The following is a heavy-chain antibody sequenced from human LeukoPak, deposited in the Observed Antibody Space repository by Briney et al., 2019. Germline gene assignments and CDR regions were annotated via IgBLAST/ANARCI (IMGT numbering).Heavy chain of an antibody. J-gene: IGHJ4*02. Sequence: PGGSLRLSCEASQFTFSSHEINWVRQAPGKGLEWISSISGSGSTIKYADSVKGRFTISRDKSKNTLYLQMNSLRAEDTVVYYCAKPTRGSGSFLIDFWGQGTLVTVSS. CDR1: QFTFSSHE. CDR3: AKPTRGSGSFLIDF. V-gene: IGHV3-48*03. D-gene: IGHD1-26*01. CDR2: ISGSGSTI.